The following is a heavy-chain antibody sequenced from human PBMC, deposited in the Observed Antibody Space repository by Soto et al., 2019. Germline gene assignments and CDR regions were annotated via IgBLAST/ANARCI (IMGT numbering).Heavy chain of an antibody. Sequence: SVKVSCKASGGTFSSYAISWVRQAPGQGLEWMGGIIPIFGTANYAQKFQGRVTITADESTSTAYMELSSLRSEDTAVYYCARVLEYCSGGSCYSGVDVWGQGTTVTVS. CDR3: ARVLEYCSGGSCYSGVDV. V-gene: IGHV1-69*13. CDR2: IIPIFGTA. CDR1: GGTFSSYA. J-gene: IGHJ6*02. D-gene: IGHD2-15*01.